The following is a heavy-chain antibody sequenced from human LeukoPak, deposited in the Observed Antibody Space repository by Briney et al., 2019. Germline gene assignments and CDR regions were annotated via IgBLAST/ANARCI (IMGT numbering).Heavy chain of an antibody. V-gene: IGHV3-53*05. CDR2: IYSGGST. CDR1: GGSISSGSYY. D-gene: IGHD4-11*01. J-gene: IGHJ4*02. CDR3: AKDVTTVGRGY. Sequence: PSETLSLTCTVSGGSISSGSYYWSWVRQAPGKGLEWVSVIYSGGSTYYADSVKGRFTISRDNFKNTLYLQMNSLRAEDTALYYCAKDVTTVGRGYWGQGTLVTVSS.